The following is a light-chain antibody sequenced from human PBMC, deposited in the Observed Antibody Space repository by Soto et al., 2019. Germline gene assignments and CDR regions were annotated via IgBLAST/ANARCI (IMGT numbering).Light chain of an antibody. CDR2: WAS. V-gene: IGKV4-1*01. CDR3: QQYSSTPLT. Sequence: DIVMTQSPDSLAASLGERATINCRTSQSVLYTGNNKNYLAWYQQKPGQPPKLLIYWASTRESGVPDRFSGSGSGTDFTLTISSLQAEDVATYYCQQYSSTPLTFGGGTKVEVK. CDR1: QSVLYTGNNKNY. J-gene: IGKJ4*01.